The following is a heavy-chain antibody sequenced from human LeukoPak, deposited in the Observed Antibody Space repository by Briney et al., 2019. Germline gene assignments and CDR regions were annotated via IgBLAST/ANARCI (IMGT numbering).Heavy chain of an antibody. CDR3: ARAVVATPWIMDV. J-gene: IGHJ6*03. V-gene: IGHV4-59*01. CDR1: SVSISSYY. CDR2: IYYSGSA. D-gene: IGHD5-12*01. Sequence: PSETLSLTCTVSSVSISSYYWTWIRQPPGKGLEWIGYIYYSGSANYNPSLKSRVTISVDTSENQFSLKLSSVTAADTAVYYCARAVVATPWIMDVWGKGTTVTVSS.